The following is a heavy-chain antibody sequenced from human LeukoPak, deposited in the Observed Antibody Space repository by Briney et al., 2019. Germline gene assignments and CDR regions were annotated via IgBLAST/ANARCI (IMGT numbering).Heavy chain of an antibody. V-gene: IGHV2-5*02. CDR3: AHRRTAYDILTHFDF. CDR1: GFSLSTSGVG. Sequence: ESGPTLVKPTQTLTLTCSFSGFSLSTSGVGVGWIRQPPGKALEWLTLIYWDDDKRYSPSLKSRLTITKDTSKNQVVLTMTNMDPVDTATYYFAHRRTAYDILTHFDFWGQGALVTVSS. D-gene: IGHD3-9*01. J-gene: IGHJ4*02. CDR2: IYWDDDK.